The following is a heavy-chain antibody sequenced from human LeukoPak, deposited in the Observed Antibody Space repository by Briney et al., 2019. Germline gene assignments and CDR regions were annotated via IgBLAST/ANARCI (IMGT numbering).Heavy chain of an antibody. Sequence: GGSLRLSCAASGFTLSSYGMHWVRQAPGKGLEWVAFIRYDGSNKYYADSVKGRFTISRDNSKNTLYLQMNSLRAEDTAVYYCAKGSPAAIIRYYFDYWGQGTLVTVSS. CDR2: IRYDGSNK. D-gene: IGHD2-2*01. CDR1: GFTLSSYG. J-gene: IGHJ4*02. V-gene: IGHV3-30*02. CDR3: AKGSPAAIIRYYFDY.